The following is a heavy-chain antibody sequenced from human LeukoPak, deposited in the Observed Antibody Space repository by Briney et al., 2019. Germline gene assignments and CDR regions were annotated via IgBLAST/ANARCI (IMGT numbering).Heavy chain of an antibody. D-gene: IGHD1-26*01. V-gene: IGHV4-39*07. CDR2: IYYSGST. Sequence: NASETLSLTCTVSGGSISSSSYYWGWIRQPPGKGLEWIGSIYYSGSTYYNPSLKSRVTISVDTSKNQFSLKLSSVTAADTAVYYCARGSGSSYHWNSYYFDYWGQGTLVTVSS. CDR3: ARGSGSSYHWNSYYFDY. J-gene: IGHJ4*02. CDR1: GGSISSSSYY.